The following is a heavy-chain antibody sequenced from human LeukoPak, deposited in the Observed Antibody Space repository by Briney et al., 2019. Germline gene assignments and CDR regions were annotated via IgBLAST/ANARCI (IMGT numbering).Heavy chain of an antibody. Sequence: PGGSLRLSCAASGFSFSSYGMHWVRQAPGKGLEWVGGICDDGGKKDYADSVKGRFTISRDNSKDTLYLQMNSLRAEDTAVYYCANRRADYGDYVSYFDYWGQGTLVTVSS. V-gene: IGHV3-30*18. CDR2: ICDDGGKK. CDR1: GFSFSSYG. J-gene: IGHJ4*02. D-gene: IGHD4-17*01. CDR3: ANRRADYGDYVSYFDY.